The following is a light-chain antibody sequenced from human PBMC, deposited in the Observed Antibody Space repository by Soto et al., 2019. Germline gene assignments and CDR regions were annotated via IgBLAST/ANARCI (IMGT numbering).Light chain of an antibody. Sequence: QSALTQPASVSGSPGQSITISCTGTSSDVGGYNYVSWYQQHPGKAPKLMIYDVXXXXXXXXXXXXGSKSGNTASLTISGLXXXXXXXXXCSSYTSSSTLLYVFGTGTKLTVL. CDR3: SSYTSSSTLLYV. J-gene: IGLJ1*01. CDR1: SSDVGGYNY. CDR2: DVX. V-gene: IGLV2-14*01.